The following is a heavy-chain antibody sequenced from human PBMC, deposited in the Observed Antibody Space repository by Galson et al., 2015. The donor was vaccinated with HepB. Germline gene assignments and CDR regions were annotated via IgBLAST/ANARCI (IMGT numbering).Heavy chain of an antibody. Sequence: SVKVSCKASGYTFTGYYMHWVRQAPGQGLEWMGWINPNSGDTVYAQKFQGRVTMTRNTSISTAYMELSSLRSEDTAVYYCAREYSGSYTPYYYYYYGMDVWGQGTTVTVS. V-gene: IGHV1-2*02. J-gene: IGHJ6*02. CDR2: INPNSGDT. D-gene: IGHD1-26*01. CDR1: GYTFTGYY. CDR3: AREYSGSYTPYYYYYYGMDV.